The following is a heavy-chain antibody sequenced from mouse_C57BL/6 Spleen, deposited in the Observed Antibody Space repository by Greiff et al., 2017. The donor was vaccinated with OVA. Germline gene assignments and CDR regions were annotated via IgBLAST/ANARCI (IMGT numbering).Heavy chain of an antibody. V-gene: IGHV14-4*01. CDR1: GFNIKDDY. CDR2: IDPENGDT. J-gene: IGHJ2*01. CDR3: TTPLSVDY. Sequence: EVKLQESGAELVRPGASVKLSCTASGFNIKDDYMHWVKQRPEQGLEWIGWIDPENGDTEYASKFQGKATITADTSSNTAYLQLSSLTSEDTAVYYCTTPLSVDYWGQGTTLTVSS.